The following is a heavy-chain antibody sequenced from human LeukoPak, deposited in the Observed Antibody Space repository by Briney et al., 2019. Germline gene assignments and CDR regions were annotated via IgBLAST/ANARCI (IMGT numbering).Heavy chain of an antibody. Sequence: KPSETLSPTCTVSGGSISSYYWSWIRQPPGKGLEWIGYMYNSGRTNYNPPLKSRVTISVDTSKNQFSLKLSSVTAADTAVYYCARTFSESYYYYGLDVWGQGTTVTVSS. CDR3: ARTFSESYYYYGLDV. D-gene: IGHD1-26*01. CDR2: MYNSGRT. CDR1: GGSISSYY. V-gene: IGHV4-59*01. J-gene: IGHJ6*02.